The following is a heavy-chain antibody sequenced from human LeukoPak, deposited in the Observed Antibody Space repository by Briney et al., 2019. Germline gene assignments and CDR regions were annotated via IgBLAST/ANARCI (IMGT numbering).Heavy chain of an antibody. CDR1: GYNFTYYW. CDR3: ARQDGNSKYYFDY. D-gene: IGHD1-1*01. CDR2: IYPGDSDT. J-gene: IGHJ4*02. Sequence: GESLKISCKGSGYNFTYYWIGWVRQVPGKGLEWMGIIYPGDSDTRYRPSFQGQVTISVDKSISTAYLQWSSLKASDTAMYYCARQDGNSKYYFDYWGQGTLVTVSS. V-gene: IGHV5-51*01.